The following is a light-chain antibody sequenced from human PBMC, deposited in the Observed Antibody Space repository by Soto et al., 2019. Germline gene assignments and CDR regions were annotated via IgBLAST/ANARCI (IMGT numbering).Light chain of an antibody. CDR3: QSYDSSLSSWV. J-gene: IGLJ3*02. CDR1: SSNIGAGYD. Sequence: QLVLTQPPSVSGAPGLRVTISCTGSSSNIGAGYDVHWYQQLPGTAPKLLIYGNSNRPSGVPDRFSGSKSGTSASLAITGLQAEDEADYYCQSYDSSLSSWVFGGGTKLTVL. V-gene: IGLV1-40*01. CDR2: GNS.